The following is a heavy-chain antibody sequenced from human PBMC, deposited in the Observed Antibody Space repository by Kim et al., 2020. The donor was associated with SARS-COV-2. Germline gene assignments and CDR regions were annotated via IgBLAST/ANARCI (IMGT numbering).Heavy chain of an antibody. CDR2: ISYDGSNK. V-gene: IGHV3-30*18. CDR1: GFTFSSYG. D-gene: IGHD6-19*01. Sequence: GGSLRLSCAASGFTFSSYGMHWVRQAPGKGLEWVAVISYDGSNKYYADSVKGRFTISRDNSKNTLYLQMNSLRAEDTAVYYCAKGNWIIAVAGHFDYWGQGTLVTVSS. CDR3: AKGNWIIAVAGHFDY. J-gene: IGHJ4*02.